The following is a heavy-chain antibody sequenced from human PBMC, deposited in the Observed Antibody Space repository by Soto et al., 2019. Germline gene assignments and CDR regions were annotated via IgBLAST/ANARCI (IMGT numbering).Heavy chain of an antibody. CDR2: INHSGST. D-gene: IGHD3-10*01. J-gene: IGHJ5*02. CDR1: GGSFSGYY. Sequence: PSETLSLTCAVYGGSFSGYYWSWIRQPPGKGLEWIGEINHSGSTNYNPSLKSRVTISVDTSKNQFSLKLSSVTAADTAVYYCARGVPYHYGSGSSGWFDPWGQGTLVTVSS. V-gene: IGHV4-34*01. CDR3: ARGVPYHYGSGSSGWFDP.